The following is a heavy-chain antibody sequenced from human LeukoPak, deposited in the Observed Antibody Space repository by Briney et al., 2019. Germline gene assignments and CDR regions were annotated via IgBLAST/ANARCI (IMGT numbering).Heavy chain of an antibody. CDR2: IYYSGST. V-gene: IGHV4-39*01. J-gene: IGHJ5*02. CDR1: GGSISSSSYY. Sequence: SETLSLTCTVSGGSISSSSYYWGWIRQPPGKGLEWIGSIYYSGSTYYNPSLKSRVTISVDTSKNQFSLKLSSVTAADTAVYYCARAGRSRRFDPWGQGTLVTVSS. D-gene: IGHD6-13*01. CDR3: ARAGRSRRFDP.